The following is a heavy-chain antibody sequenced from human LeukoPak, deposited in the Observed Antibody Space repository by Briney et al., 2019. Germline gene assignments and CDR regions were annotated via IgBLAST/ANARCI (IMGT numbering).Heavy chain of an antibody. D-gene: IGHD4-23*01. Sequence: PGGSLRLSCAASGFTFSRFGMHWVRQAPGKGLEWVSYISSSSNTIQYTDSVRGRFTISRDNAKDSLYLQMNSLRAEDTAVYYCTRETVGIDYWGQGTLVTVSS. V-gene: IGHV3-48*01. CDR3: TRETVGIDY. CDR2: ISSSSNTI. CDR1: GFTFSRFG. J-gene: IGHJ4*02.